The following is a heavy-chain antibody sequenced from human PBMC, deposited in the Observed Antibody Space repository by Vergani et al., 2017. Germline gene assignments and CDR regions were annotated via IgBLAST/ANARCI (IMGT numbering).Heavy chain of an antibody. CDR1: GFTFSSYW. V-gene: IGHV3-7*01. D-gene: IGHD5-18*01. CDR3: ARSPLGPGYSYGYNWFDP. J-gene: IGHJ5*02. CDR2: IKQDGSEK. Sequence: EVQLVESGGGLVQPGGSLRLSCAASGFTFSSYWMSWVRQAPGKGLEWVANIKQDGSEKYYVDSVKGRFTISRDNAKNSLYLQMNSLRAEDTAVYYCARSPLGPGYSYGYNWFDPWGQGTLVTVSS.